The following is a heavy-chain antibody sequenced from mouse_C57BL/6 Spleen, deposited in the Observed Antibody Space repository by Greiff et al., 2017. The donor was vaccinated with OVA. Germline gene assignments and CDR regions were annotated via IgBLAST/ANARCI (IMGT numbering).Heavy chain of an antibody. J-gene: IGHJ3*01. V-gene: IGHV1-64*01. Sequence: QVQLQQPGAELVKPGASVKLSCKASGYTFTSYWMHWVKQRPGQGLEWIGMIHPNSGSTNYNEKFKSKATLTVDKSSSTAYMQLSSLTSEDSAVYYCARPWYYGSSEGFAYWGQGTLVTVSA. CDR3: ARPWYYGSSEGFAY. D-gene: IGHD1-1*01. CDR1: GYTFTSYW. CDR2: IHPNSGST.